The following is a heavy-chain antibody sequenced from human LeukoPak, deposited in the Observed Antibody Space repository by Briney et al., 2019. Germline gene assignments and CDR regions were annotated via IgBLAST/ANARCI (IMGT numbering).Heavy chain of an antibody. CDR1: GYTFTTYY. Sequence: GASVRVTCKASGYTFTTYYMHWVRQAPGQGLEWMGWIKPNSGGTNYAQKFQGRITMTRDTSISTAYMELSSLRSDDTAVYYCAREVGSCSGYTCRSPFDIWGQGTMVTVSS. D-gene: IGHD2-15*01. J-gene: IGHJ3*02. CDR2: IKPNSGGT. V-gene: IGHV1-2*02. CDR3: AREVGSCSGYTCRSPFDI.